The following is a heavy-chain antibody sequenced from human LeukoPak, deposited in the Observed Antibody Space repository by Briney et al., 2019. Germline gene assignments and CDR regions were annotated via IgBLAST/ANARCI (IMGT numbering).Heavy chain of an antibody. CDR1: GYTFTGYY. CDR2: INPNSGGT. J-gene: IGHJ5*02. CDR3: ARDYSNYFNWFDP. V-gene: IGHV1-2*02. D-gene: IGHD4-11*01. Sequence: ASVKVSSKASGYTFTGYYMHWVRQAPGQGLEWMGWINPNSGGTNYAQKFQGRVTMTRDTSISTAYMELSRLRSDDTAVYYCARDYSNYFNWFDPWGQGTLVTVSS.